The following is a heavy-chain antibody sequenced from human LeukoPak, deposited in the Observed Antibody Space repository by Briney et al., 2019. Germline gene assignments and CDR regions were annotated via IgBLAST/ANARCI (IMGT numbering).Heavy chain of an antibody. D-gene: IGHD3-10*01. CDR3: ARATAEWFRDDWNHSLGNWFDP. CDR2: ISYSGST. CDR1: GGSISSSTYY. V-gene: IGHV4-39*07. Sequence: SETLSLTCTVSGGSISSSTYYWGWTRQPPGTGLDWIATISYSGSTYYNPSLKSRVTISVDTSKNQFSLRLSSVTAADTAVDYCARATAEWFRDDWNHSLGNWFDPWGQGTRVTVSS. J-gene: IGHJ5*02.